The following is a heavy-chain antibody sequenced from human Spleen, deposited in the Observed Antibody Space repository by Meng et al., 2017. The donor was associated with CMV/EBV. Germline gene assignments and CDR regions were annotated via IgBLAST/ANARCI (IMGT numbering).Heavy chain of an antibody. D-gene: IGHD3-3*01. J-gene: IGHJ5*02. V-gene: IGHV1-69*10. CDR3: ARDYYDFWSGYWFDP. CDR1: GNTFTGYY. CDR2: IIPIRNIT. Sequence: SVKVSCKASGNTFTGYYFHWVRQAPGQGLEYMGGIIPIRNITNYTQKFQGRVTIIADKSTSTAYMELRSLRSDDTAVYYCARDYYDFWSGYWFDPWGQGTLVTVSS.